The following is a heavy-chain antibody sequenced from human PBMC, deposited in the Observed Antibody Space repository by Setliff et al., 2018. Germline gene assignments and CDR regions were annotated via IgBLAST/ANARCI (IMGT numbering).Heavy chain of an antibody. CDR1: EFTFSSYA. V-gene: IGHV3-74*03. CDR2: ISTDGSSI. CDR3: ARVGSKPQLGWFDP. Sequence: HPGGSLRLSCAASEFTFSSYAMSWVRQAPGQGLVWVARISTDGSSITYADSVKGRFTISRDNARNTLYLQMNSLTAEDTAVYYCARVGSKPQLGWFDPWGQGTLVTVSS. D-gene: IGHD1-26*01. J-gene: IGHJ5*02.